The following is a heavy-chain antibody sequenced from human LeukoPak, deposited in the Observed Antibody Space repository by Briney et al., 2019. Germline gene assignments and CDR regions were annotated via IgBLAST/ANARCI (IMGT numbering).Heavy chain of an antibody. CDR2: IYYSGST. J-gene: IGHJ2*01. D-gene: IGHD3-16*01. V-gene: IGHV4-31*03. CDR1: GGSISSGGYY. Sequence: PSETLSLTCTVSGGSISSGGYYWSWIRQHPGKGLEWIGYIYYSGSTYYNPSLKSRVTISVDTSKNQFSLKLNSVTAADTAVYYCARQTLGGFWYFDLWGRGTLVTVSS. CDR3: ARQTLGGFWYFDL.